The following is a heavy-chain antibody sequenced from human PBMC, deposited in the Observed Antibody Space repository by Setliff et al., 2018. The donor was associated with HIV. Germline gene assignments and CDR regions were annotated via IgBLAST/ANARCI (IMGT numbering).Heavy chain of an antibody. V-gene: IGHV4-34*01. CDR2: ISHSGST. CDR1: GGSFSDYY. J-gene: IGHJ2*01. CDR3: ARDQRLQGVQPPYWYFDL. Sequence: PSETLSLTCAVYGGSFSDYYWNWFRQPPGRGLEWIGEISHSGSTSYNSSLKSRVTMSVDTAKNQFSLEMRSLTAADTAVYHCARDQRLQGVQPPYWYFDLWGRGTLVTVSS. D-gene: IGHD2-2*01.